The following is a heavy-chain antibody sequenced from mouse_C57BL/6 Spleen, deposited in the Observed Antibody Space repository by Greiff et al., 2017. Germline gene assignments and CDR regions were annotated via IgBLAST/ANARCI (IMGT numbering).Heavy chain of an antibody. CDR3: ARSHLLLRLYFDV. CDR1: GFTFTDYY. V-gene: IGHV7-3*01. J-gene: IGHJ1*03. Sequence: DVMLVESGGGLVQPGGSLSLSCAASGFTFTDYYMSWVRQPPGKALEWLGFIRNKANGYTTEYSASVKGRFTISRDNSQSILYLQMNALRAEDSATYYCARSHLLLRLYFDVWGTGTTVTVSS. CDR2: IRNKANGYTT. D-gene: IGHD1-1*01.